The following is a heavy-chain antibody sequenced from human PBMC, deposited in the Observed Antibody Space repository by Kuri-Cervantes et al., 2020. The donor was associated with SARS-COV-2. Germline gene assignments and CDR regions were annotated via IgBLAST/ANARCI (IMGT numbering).Heavy chain of an antibody. V-gene: IGHV3-30*07. Sequence: GESLKISCAASGFTVSSNYMSWVRQAPGKGLEWVAVISYDGSNKYYADSVKGRFTISRDNSKNTLYLQMNSLRAEDTAVYYCARDGLYGDYSYWGQGTRVTGSS. CDR1: GFTVSSNY. CDR2: ISYDGSNK. J-gene: IGHJ4*02. D-gene: IGHD4-17*01. CDR3: ARDGLYGDYSY.